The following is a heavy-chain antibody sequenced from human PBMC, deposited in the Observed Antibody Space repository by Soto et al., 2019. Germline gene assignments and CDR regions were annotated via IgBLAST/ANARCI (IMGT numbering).Heavy chain of an antibody. CDR2: IWYDGSNK. V-gene: IGHV3-33*01. CDR1: GFTFSSYG. D-gene: IGHD3-10*01. CDR3: ARELWFGELFLDYYCYGMDV. J-gene: IGHJ6*02. Sequence: QVQLVESGGGVVQPGRSLRLSCAASGFTFSSYGMHWVRQAPGKGLERVAVIWYDGSNKYYADSVKGRFTISRDNSKNTLYLQMNSLRAEDTAVYYCARELWFGELFLDYYCYGMDVWGQGTTVTVSS.